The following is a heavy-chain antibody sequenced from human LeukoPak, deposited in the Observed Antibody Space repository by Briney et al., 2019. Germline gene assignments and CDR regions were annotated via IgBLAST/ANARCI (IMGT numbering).Heavy chain of an antibody. Sequence: PGGSLRLSCAASGFTFSSYSMNWVRQAPGRALEWVSSISSTSSYIYYADSVKGRFTISRDNAKNSLYLQMSSLRAEDSAVYYCARVGGGLDYWGQGTLVTVSS. V-gene: IGHV3-21*01. CDR3: ARVGGGLDY. J-gene: IGHJ4*02. D-gene: IGHD3-16*01. CDR1: GFTFSSYS. CDR2: ISSTSSYI.